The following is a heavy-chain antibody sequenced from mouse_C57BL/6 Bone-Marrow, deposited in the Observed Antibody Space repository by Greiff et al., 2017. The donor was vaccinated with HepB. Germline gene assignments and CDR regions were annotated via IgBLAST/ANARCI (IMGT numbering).Heavy chain of an antibody. J-gene: IGHJ3*01. CDR1: GFTFSSYA. D-gene: IGHD2-1*01. CDR2: ISSGGDYI. Sequence: DVHLVESGEGLVKPGGSLKLSCAASGFTFSSYAMSWVRQTPEKRLEWVAYISSGGDYIYYADTVKGRFTISRDNARNTLYLQMSSLKSEDTAMLYCTSYGNYDAYWGQGTLVTVSA. V-gene: IGHV5-9-1*02. CDR3: TSYGNYDAY.